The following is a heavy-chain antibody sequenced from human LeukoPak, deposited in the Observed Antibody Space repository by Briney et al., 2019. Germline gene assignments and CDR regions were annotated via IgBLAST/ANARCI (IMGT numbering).Heavy chain of an antibody. CDR3: AREGANDFWSGYNNWFDP. CDR1: GGSISSGSYY. D-gene: IGHD3-3*01. J-gene: IGHJ5*02. Sequence: PSETLSLTCTVSGGSISSGSYYWSWIRQPAGKGLEWIGRIYTSGSTNYNPSLKSRVTISVDTSKNQFSLKLSSVTAADTAVYYCAREGANDFWSGYNNWFDPWGQGTLVTVSS. V-gene: IGHV4-61*02. CDR2: IYTSGST.